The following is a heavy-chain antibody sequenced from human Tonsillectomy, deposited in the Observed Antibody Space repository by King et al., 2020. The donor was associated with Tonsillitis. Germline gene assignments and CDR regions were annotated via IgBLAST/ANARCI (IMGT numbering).Heavy chain of an antibody. CDR1: GFTFSTYA. CDR2: ISGSGGST. CDR3: AKDMTTFGGGWFDP. J-gene: IGHJ5*02. V-gene: IGHV3-23*04. D-gene: IGHD3-16*01. Sequence: VQLVESGGGLVQPGGSLRLSCAASGFTFSTYAMSWVRQAPGKGLEWVSAISGSGGSTYYADSVKGRFTISRDISKNTLYLQINSLRAEDSAIYSCAKDMTTFGGGWFDPWGQGTLVTVSS.